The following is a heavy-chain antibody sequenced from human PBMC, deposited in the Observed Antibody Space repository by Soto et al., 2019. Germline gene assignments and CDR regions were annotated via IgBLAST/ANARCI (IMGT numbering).Heavy chain of an antibody. CDR2: IYYSGST. CDR3: ARLWGWYFDY. J-gene: IGHJ4*02. CDR1: GGSISSYY. Sequence: SETLSLTCTVSGGSISSYYWSWIRQPPGKGLEWIGYIYYSGSTNYNPSLKSRVTISVDTSKNQFSLKLSSETAADTAVYYCARLWGWYFDYWGQGTLVTVSS. V-gene: IGHV4-59*01. D-gene: IGHD2-21*01.